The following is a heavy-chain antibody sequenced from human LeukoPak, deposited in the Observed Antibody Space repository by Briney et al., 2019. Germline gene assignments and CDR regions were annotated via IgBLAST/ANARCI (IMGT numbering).Heavy chain of an antibody. CDR3: ARYLARVYGAFDI. J-gene: IGHJ3*02. D-gene: IGHD2-8*01. CDR2: IYTSGST. Sequence: SQTLSLTCTVPGGSISSGSYYWSWIRQPAGKGLEWIGRIYTSGSTNYNPSLKSRVTISVDTSKNQFSLKLSSVTAADTAVYYCARYLARVYGAFDIWGQGTMVTVSS. CDR1: GGSISSGSYY. V-gene: IGHV4-61*02.